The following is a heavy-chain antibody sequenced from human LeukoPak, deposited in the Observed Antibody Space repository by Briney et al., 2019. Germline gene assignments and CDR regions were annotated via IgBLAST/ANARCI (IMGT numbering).Heavy chain of an antibody. J-gene: IGHJ4*02. Sequence: PSETLSLTCAVYGGSFSGYYWSWIRQPPGKGLEWIGEINHSGSTNYNPSLKSRVTISVDTSKNQFSLKLSSVTAADTAVYYRAGVGLAGTGYWGQGTLVTVSS. V-gene: IGHV4-34*01. D-gene: IGHD6-19*01. CDR2: INHSGST. CDR1: GGSFSGYY. CDR3: AGVGLAGTGY.